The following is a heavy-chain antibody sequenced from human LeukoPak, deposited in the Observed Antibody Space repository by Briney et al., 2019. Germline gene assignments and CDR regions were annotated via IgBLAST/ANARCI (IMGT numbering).Heavy chain of an antibody. CDR1: GGTFSSYA. Sequence: SVKVSCKASGGTFSSYAISWVRQAPGQGLEWMGGIIPIFGTANYAQKFQGRVTITADKSTSTAYMELSSLRSEDTAVYYCARDPGGHYDIVTGLSPPYYYYGMDVWGKGTTVTVSS. J-gene: IGHJ6*04. D-gene: IGHD3-9*01. CDR2: IIPIFGTA. CDR3: ARDPGGHYDIVTGLSPPYYYYGMDV. V-gene: IGHV1-69*06.